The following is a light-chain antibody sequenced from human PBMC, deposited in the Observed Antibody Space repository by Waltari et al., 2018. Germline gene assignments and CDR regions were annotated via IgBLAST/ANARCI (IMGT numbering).Light chain of an antibody. CDR3: AAWDDSLNGLL. CDR2: STN. CDR1: SSNIGSNS. V-gene: IGLV1-44*01. J-gene: IGLJ1*01. Sequence: QSVLTQPPSASGTPGQTVTISCSGSSSNIGSNSVNWYQQFPGAAPKPLIYSTNPRPSGVPDRCSGSKSGTSASLAISGLQSGDEADYYCAAWDDSLNGLLFGTGTKVTVL.